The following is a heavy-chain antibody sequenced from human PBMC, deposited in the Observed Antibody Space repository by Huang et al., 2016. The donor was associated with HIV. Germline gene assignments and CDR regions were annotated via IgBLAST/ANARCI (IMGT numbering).Heavy chain of an antibody. CDR1: GYTFTRYD. V-gene: IGHV1-8*03. CDR3: ARVRVEWELHY. J-gene: IGHJ4*02. CDR2: MNPNSGNT. D-gene: IGHD1-26*01. Sequence: QVQLVQSGADMKKPGASVKVSCKASGYTFTRYDIKWVRQATGQGREWMGWMNPNSGNTGYAQKFQGRVTITRNTSISTAYMELSGLRSEDTAVYYCARVRVEWELHYWGQGALVTVSS.